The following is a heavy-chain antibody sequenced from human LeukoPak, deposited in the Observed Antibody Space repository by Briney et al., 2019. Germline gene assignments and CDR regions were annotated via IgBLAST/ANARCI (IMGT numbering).Heavy chain of an antibody. CDR3: ARPPGPGATSPFDY. D-gene: IGHD1-26*01. V-gene: IGHV4-59*01. Sequence: PSETLSLTCTVSGGSISSYYWSWIRQPPGKGLEWIGYIYYSGSTNYNPSLKSRVTISVDTSKNQFSLKLSSVTAADTAVYYCARPPGPGATSPFDYWGQGTLVTVSS. J-gene: IGHJ4*02. CDR1: GGSISSYY. CDR2: IYYSGST.